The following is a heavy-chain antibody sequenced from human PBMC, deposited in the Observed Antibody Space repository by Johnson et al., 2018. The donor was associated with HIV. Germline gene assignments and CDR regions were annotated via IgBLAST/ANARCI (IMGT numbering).Heavy chain of an antibody. D-gene: IGHD3-22*01. CDR3: TKEALYYYASSGDRHLGGGHAFDI. CDR2: ISWNSGSI. CDR1: GFTFDDYA. J-gene: IGHJ3*02. Sequence: VQLVESGGGLVQPGRSLRLSCAASGFTFDDYAMHWVRQVPGKGLEWVSSISWNSGSIGYAASVKGRFTISSGNAKNSLYLQMNSRRAEDTALYYCTKEALYYYASSGDRHLGGGHAFDIWGQGTMVTVSS. V-gene: IGHV3-9*01.